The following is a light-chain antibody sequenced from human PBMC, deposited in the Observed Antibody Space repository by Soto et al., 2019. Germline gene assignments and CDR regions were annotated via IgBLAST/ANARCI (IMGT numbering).Light chain of an antibody. V-gene: IGKV3-20*01. Sequence: VLTQSPDTLSVSPEERATLSSRASERVRSNLAWYQQTPGQAPRLLIYGASNRAAGIPGMLGRRCCRADFTLTSSMMEAEDSAVYYCQQCGSSGTFGQGTKVEI. CDR3: QQCGSSGT. CDR2: GAS. CDR1: ERVRSN. J-gene: IGKJ1*01.